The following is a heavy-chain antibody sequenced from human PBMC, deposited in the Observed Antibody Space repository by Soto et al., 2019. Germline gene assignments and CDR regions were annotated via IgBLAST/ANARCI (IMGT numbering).Heavy chain of an antibody. J-gene: IGHJ4*02. CDR3: ARAQVAVAGYESDY. Sequence: PVGFPRTSCSASGLTFSSYSVNWVRQAPGKGVEWVSSISSSSSYLYYADSVKGRFTISRDNAKNSLYLQMNRMRAEDTAVYYCARAQVAVAGYESDYWGQGT. D-gene: IGHD6-19*01. CDR1: GLTFSSYS. V-gene: IGHV3-21*01. CDR2: ISSSSSYL.